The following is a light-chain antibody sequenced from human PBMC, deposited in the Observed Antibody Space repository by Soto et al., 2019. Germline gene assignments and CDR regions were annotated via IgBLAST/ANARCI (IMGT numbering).Light chain of an antibody. J-gene: IGKJ1*01. CDR3: QQTYSSPQWT. CDR1: QDISSF. V-gene: IGKV1-39*01. Sequence: DIQFTQSPSFLTASVGDRVTIPCRASQDISSFLGWYQQRPGKAHRLLIYAAVSLQSGIPSRFSAYGSGTDFTLTIRSLQTEDLATYYCQQTYSSPQWTVGNGHTGDIK. CDR2: AAV.